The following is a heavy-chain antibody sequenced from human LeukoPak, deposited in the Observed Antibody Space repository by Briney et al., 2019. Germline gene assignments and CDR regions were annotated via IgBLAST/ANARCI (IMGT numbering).Heavy chain of an antibody. D-gene: IGHD3-22*01. CDR2: NYHSGST. CDR1: GYSISSGYY. CDR3: ARARRTRFYYDSSGYPSGDYYYYMDV. V-gene: IGHV4-38-2*02. Sequence: SETMSLTCTVSGYSISSGYYWGWIRQPPGKGLEWIGSNYHSGSTYYNPSLKSRVTISVDTSKNQFSLKLSSVTAADTAVYYCARARRTRFYYDSSGYPSGDYYYYMDVWGKGTTVTVSS. J-gene: IGHJ6*03.